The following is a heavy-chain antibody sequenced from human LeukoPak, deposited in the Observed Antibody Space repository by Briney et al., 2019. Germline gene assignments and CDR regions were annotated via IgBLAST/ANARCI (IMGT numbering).Heavy chain of an antibody. CDR2: IIPILGIA. J-gene: IGHJ4*02. CDR3: ARPKEYYYGSGSYFH. Sequence: SVKVSCKASGGTFSSYATSWVRQAPGQGLEWIGRIIPILGIANYAQKFQGRVTITADKSTSTAYMELSSLRSEDTAVYYCARPKEYYYGSGSYFHWGQGTLVTVSS. V-gene: IGHV1-69*04. CDR1: GGTFSSYA. D-gene: IGHD3-10*01.